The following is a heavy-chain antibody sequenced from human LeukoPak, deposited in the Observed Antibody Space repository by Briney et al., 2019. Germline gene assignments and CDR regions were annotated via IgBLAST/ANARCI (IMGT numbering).Heavy chain of an antibody. Sequence: GGSLRLSCAASGFTFSDYYMSWIRQAPGKGLEWVSYTSSSGSTIYYADSVKGRFTISRDNAKNSLYLQMNSLRAEDTAVYYCARDLRRHTAMPRDDAFDIWGQGTMVTVSS. CDR1: GFTFSDYY. CDR3: ARDLRRHTAMPRDDAFDI. CDR2: TSSSGSTI. V-gene: IGHV3-11*01. J-gene: IGHJ3*02. D-gene: IGHD5-18*01.